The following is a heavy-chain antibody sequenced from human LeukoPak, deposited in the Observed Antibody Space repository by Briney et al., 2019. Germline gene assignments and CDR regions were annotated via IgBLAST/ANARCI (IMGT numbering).Heavy chain of an antibody. J-gene: IGHJ5*02. D-gene: IGHD6-13*01. CDR3: ARDYSSSWYWFDP. CDR2: ISYDGSNK. Sequence: PGRSLRLSCAASGFTFSSYAMHWVRQAPGKGLEWVAVISYDGSNKYYADSVKGRFTISRDNSKNTLYLQMDSLRAEDTAVYYCARDYSSSWYWFDPWGQGTLVTVSS. CDR1: GFTFSSYA. V-gene: IGHV3-30-3*01.